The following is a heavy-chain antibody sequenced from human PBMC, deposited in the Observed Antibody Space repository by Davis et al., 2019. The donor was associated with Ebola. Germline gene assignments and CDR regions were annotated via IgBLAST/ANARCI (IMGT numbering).Heavy chain of an antibody. CDR2: ISSSGSTI. V-gene: IGHV3-48*03. Sequence: GESLKISCAASGFTFSSYEMNWVRQAPGKGLEWVSYISSSGSTIYYADSVKGRFTISRDNAKHTLYLQMNSLRAEDTAVYYCARGVLTGYYEFDYWGQGTLVTVSS. J-gene: IGHJ4*02. CDR1: GFTFSSYE. CDR3: ARGVLTGYYEFDY. D-gene: IGHD3-9*01.